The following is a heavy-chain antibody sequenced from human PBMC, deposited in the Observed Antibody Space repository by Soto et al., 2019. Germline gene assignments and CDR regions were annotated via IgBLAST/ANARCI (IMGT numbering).Heavy chain of an antibody. V-gene: IGHV1-3*01. CDR2: INAGNGNT. CDR3: ARDGPLYCSSTSCYGIYYYYYMDV. J-gene: IGHJ6*03. D-gene: IGHD2-2*01. Sequence: ASVKVSCKASGYTFTSYAMHWVRQAPGQRLEWMGWINAGNGNTKYSQKFQGRVTITRDTSASTAYMELSSLRSEDTAVYYCARDGPLYCSSTSCYGIYYYYYMDVWGKGTTVTVSS. CDR1: GYTFTSYA.